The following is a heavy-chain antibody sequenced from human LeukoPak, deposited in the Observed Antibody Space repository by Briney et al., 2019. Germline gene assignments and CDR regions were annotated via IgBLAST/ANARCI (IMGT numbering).Heavy chain of an antibody. CDR2: IFSGGST. V-gene: IGHV3-66*01. CDR3: ARDVSGSSSWSDFDY. Sequence: GGSLRLSCAASGFTVSSNYMSWVRQAPGKGLEWVSVIFSGGSTFYADSVRGRFTISRDNSKNTLYLQMNSLRAEDTAVYYCARDVSGSSSWSDFDYWGQGTLVTVSS. J-gene: IGHJ4*02. CDR1: GFTVSSNY. D-gene: IGHD6-13*01.